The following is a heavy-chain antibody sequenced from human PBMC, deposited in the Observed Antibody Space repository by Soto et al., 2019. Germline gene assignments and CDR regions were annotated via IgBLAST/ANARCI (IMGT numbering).Heavy chain of an antibody. CDR3: AKSLVTLPLYYYYGMDV. CDR2: ISYDGSNK. J-gene: IGHJ6*02. CDR1: GFTFSSYG. V-gene: IGHV3-30*18. D-gene: IGHD3-9*01. Sequence: GGSLRLFCAASGFTFSSYGMHWVRQAPGKGLEWVAVISYDGSNKYYADSVKGRFTISRDNSKNTLYLQMNSLRAEDTAVYYCAKSLVTLPLYYYYGMDVWGQGTTVTVS.